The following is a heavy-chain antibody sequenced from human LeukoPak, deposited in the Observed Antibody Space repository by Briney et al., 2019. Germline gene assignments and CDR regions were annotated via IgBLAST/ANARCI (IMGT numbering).Heavy chain of an antibody. V-gene: IGHV1-69*02. D-gene: IGHD3-22*01. CDR3: ARGPYYYDSSGTYYYGMDV. CDR1: GGTFSSYT. CDR2: IIPILGIA. Sequence: SVKVSCKASGGTFSSYTISWVRQAPGQGLEWMGRIIPILGIANYAQKFQGRVTIAADKSTSTAYMELSSLRSEDTAVYYCARGPYYYDSSGTYYYGMDVWGQGTTVTVSS. J-gene: IGHJ6*02.